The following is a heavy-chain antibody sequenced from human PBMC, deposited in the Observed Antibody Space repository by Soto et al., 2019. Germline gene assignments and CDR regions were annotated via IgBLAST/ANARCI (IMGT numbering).Heavy chain of an antibody. J-gene: IGHJ4*02. CDR3: ASMGYHYGSGSYPLDY. D-gene: IGHD3-10*01. Sequence: SETLSLTCAVSGGSLNNYYWNWIRQPPGEGLEWIGSIFYTGSTTYNPSLRSRVTISVDTSKNQFSLNLRSVTAADTAVYYCASMGYHYGSGSYPLDYWGQGTLVTVSS. CDR2: IFYTGST. CDR1: GGSLNNYY. V-gene: IGHV4-59*08.